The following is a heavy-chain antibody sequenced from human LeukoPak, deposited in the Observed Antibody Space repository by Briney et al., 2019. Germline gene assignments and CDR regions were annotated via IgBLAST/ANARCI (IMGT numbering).Heavy chain of an antibody. CDR3: ARDHPLLEHRGAFDI. CDR2: INHSGST. V-gene: IGHV4-34*01. Sequence: PSETLSLTCAVYGGSFSGYYWSWIRQPPGKGLEWIGEINHSGSTNYNPSLKSRVTISVDTSKNQFSLKLSSVTAADTAVYYCARDHPLLEHRGAFDIWGQGTMVTVSS. D-gene: IGHD1-14*01. CDR1: GGSFSGYY. J-gene: IGHJ3*02.